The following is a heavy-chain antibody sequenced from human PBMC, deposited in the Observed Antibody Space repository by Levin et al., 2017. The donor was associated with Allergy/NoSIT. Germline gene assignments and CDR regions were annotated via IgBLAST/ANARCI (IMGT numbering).Heavy chain of an antibody. V-gene: IGHV3-43*01. D-gene: IGHD2-15*01. CDR1: GFTFDDYT. CDR3: AKDSGPLYLHY. Sequence: GESLKISCAASGFTFDDYTMHWVRQAPGKGLEWVSLISWDGGSTYYADSVKGRFTISRDNSKNSLYLQMNSLRTEDTALYYCAKDSGPLYLHYWGQGTLVTVSS. CDR2: ISWDGGST. J-gene: IGHJ4*02.